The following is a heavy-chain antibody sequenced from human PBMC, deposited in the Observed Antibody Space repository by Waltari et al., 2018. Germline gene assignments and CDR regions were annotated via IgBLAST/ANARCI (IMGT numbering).Heavy chain of an antibody. Sequence: QVQLQQWGAGLLKPSETLSLTCTVYGGSFSGNLWNWIRQPPGKRLEWIGEINHSGSTDYNPSLKSRVIISVDTSKNQFSLKLSSVTAADTAVYYCAKRGMEGGYFDLWGRGTLVTVSS. V-gene: IGHV4-34*02. D-gene: IGHD3-3*01. J-gene: IGHJ2*01. CDR1: GGSFSGNL. CDR2: INHSGST. CDR3: AKRGMEGGYFDL.